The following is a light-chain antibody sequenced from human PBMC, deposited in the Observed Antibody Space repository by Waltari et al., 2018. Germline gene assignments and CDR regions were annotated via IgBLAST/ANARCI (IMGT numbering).Light chain of an antibody. V-gene: IGKV3-20*01. CDR2: DAS. Sequence: EIVLTQSPGTLSLSPGERVTLSCRASQSVGSSYLAWYQQKPGQAPRLLIYDASNLETGVPSKFSGSGSGTHFTFTISSLQPEDIATYYCQQYDAVSITFGQGTRLDIK. J-gene: IGKJ5*01. CDR1: QSVGSSY. CDR3: QQYDAVSIT.